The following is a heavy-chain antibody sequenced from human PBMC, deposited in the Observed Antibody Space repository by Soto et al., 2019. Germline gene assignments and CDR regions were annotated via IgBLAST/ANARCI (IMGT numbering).Heavy chain of an antibody. Sequence: GGSLRLSCAASGFTFSIYAMTWVRQAPGKGLEWVSTITGSGGSTYHADSVKGRFTISRDNSKNTVYLQMNSLRAEDTAVYYCAKGGYCSDGTCPGYFYYYYMDVWGKGTTVTVSS. CDR2: ITGSGGST. D-gene: IGHD2-15*01. CDR3: AKGGYCSDGTCPGYFYYYYMDV. J-gene: IGHJ6*03. CDR1: GFTFSIYA. V-gene: IGHV3-23*01.